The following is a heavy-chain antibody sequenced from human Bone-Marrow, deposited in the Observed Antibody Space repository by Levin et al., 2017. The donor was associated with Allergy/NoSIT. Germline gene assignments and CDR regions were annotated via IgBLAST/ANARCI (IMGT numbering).Heavy chain of an antibody. CDR2: FDPEAVER. V-gene: IGHV1-24*01. D-gene: IGHD2-2*01. CDR1: GYTLSELS. J-gene: IGHJ6*02. CDR3: ATDLGIRGCSSFGCRLEGSFYYVMDV. Sequence: ASVKVSCKVSGYTLSELSMHWVRQAPGKGLEWMGGFDPEAVERIYAQQFQGRITMTEDTSTDTAYMELSSLRSEDTAVYYCATDLGIRGCSSFGCRLEGSFYYVMDVWGQGTTVTVSS.